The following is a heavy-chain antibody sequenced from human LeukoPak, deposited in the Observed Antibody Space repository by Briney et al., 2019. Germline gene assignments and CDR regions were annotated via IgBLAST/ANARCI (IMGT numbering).Heavy chain of an antibody. CDR3: ARAISLSVFLAPDY. D-gene: IGHD3-3*02. V-gene: IGHV3-30*19. Sequence: PGGSLRLSCAASGFTFSSYGMHWVRQAPGKGLEWVAVISYDGSNKYYADSVKGRFTISRDNSKNTLYLQMNSLRAEDTAVYYCARAISLSVFLAPDYWGQGTLVTVSS. J-gene: IGHJ4*02. CDR2: ISYDGSNK. CDR1: GFTFSSYG.